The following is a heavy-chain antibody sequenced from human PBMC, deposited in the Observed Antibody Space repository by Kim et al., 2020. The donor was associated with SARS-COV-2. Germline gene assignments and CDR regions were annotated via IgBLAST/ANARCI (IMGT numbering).Heavy chain of an antibody. J-gene: IGHJ4*02. Sequence: RVTISVDTSKNQFSLKLSSVTAADTAVYYCARHGPEIMITSWSKGYYFDYWGQGTLVTVSS. CDR3: ARHGPEIMITSWSKGYYFDY. D-gene: IGHD3-16*01. V-gene: IGHV4-59*08.